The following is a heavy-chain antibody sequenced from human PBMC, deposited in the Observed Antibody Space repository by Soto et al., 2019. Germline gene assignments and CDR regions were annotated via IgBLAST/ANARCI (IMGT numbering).Heavy chain of an antibody. Sequence: GGSLRLSCAASGFTFSSYAMHWVRQAPGKGLEWVAVISYDGSNKYYADSVKGRFTISRDNSKNTLYLQMNSLRAEDTAVYYCARDRPPLLRLPARRPLDYWGQGTLVTSPQ. CDR3: ARDRPPLLRLPARRPLDY. V-gene: IGHV3-30-3*01. J-gene: IGHJ4*02. D-gene: IGHD3-16*01. CDR2: ISYDGSNK. CDR1: GFTFSSYA.